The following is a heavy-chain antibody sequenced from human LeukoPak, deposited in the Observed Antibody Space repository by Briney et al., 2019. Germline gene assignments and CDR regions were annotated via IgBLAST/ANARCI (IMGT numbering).Heavy chain of an antibody. Sequence: GGSLRLSCAASGFTFSSYSMNWVRQAPGKGLEWVPSISSSSSYIYYADSVKGRFTISRDSAKNSLYLQMNSLRAEDTAVYYCARESWRVWPRSAYYMDVWGKGTTVTVSS. CDR2: ISSSSSYI. CDR3: ARESWRVWPRSAYYMDV. CDR1: GFTFSSYS. D-gene: IGHD3-16*01. V-gene: IGHV3-21*01. J-gene: IGHJ6*03.